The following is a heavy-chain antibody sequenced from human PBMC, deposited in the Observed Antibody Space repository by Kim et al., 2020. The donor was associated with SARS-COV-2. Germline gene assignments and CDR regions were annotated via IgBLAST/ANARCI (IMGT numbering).Heavy chain of an antibody. J-gene: IGHJ3*02. V-gene: IGHV1-46*01. Sequence: GRVTMTRDTSTSTVYMELSSLRSEDTAVYYCARAGVGVPAAIPADDAFDIWGQGTMVTVSS. D-gene: IGHD2-2*02. CDR3: ARAGVGVPAAIPADDAFDI.